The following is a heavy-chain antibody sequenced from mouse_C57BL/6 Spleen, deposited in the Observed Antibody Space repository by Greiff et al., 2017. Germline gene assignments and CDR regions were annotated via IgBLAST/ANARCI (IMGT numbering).Heavy chain of an antibody. J-gene: IGHJ1*03. CDR2: IYPGDGDT. V-gene: IGHV1-82*01. CDR1: GYAFSSSW. CDR3: AREPTTVVPYWYFDV. D-gene: IGHD1-1*01. Sequence: VQLQQSGPELVKPGASVKISCKASGYAFSSSWMNWVKQRPGKGLEWIGRIYPGDGDTNYNGKFKGKATLTADKSSSTAYMQLSSLTSEDSAVYFCAREPTTVVPYWYFDVWGTGTTVTVSS.